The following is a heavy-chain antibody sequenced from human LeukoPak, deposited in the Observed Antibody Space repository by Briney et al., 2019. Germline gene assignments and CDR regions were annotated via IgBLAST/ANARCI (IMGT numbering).Heavy chain of an antibody. D-gene: IGHD5-12*01. CDR1: GGSVNSGSYY. V-gene: IGHV4-30-2*01. CDR3: ARSLVASNTHFDY. Sequence: SETLSLTCTVSGGSVNSGSYYWSWIRQPPGKGLEWIGYIYHSGSTYYNPSLKSRVTISVDRSKNQFSLKLSSVTAADTAVYYCARSLVASNTHFDYWGQGTLVTVSS. J-gene: IGHJ4*02. CDR2: IYHSGST.